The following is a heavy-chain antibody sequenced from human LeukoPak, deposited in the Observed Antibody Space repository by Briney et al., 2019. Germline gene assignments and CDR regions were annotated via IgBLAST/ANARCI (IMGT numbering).Heavy chain of an antibody. Sequence: PSETLSLTCAVYGGSFSGYYWSWIRQPPGKGLEWIGEINHSGSTNYNPSLKSRVTISVDTSKNQFSLKLSSVTAADTAVYYCARYFFGVVTQFDYWGQGTLVTVSS. CDR2: INHSGST. D-gene: IGHD3-3*01. CDR3: ARYFFGVVTQFDY. J-gene: IGHJ4*02. V-gene: IGHV4-34*01. CDR1: GGSFSGYY.